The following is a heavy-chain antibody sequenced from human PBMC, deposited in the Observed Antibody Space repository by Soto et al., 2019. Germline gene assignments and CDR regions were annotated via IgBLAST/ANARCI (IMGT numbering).Heavy chain of an antibody. Sequence: QVQLQESGPGLVKPSQTLSLTCTVSGGSISSGGYYWSWIRQHPGKGLEWIGYIYYSGSTYYNPSLKSRVTISVDTSKNQFSLKLSSVIAADTAVYYCARVGSSSSGTNWFDPWGQGTLVTVSS. CDR3: ARVGSSSSGTNWFDP. V-gene: IGHV4-31*03. CDR2: IYYSGST. J-gene: IGHJ5*02. D-gene: IGHD6-6*01. CDR1: GGSISSGGYY.